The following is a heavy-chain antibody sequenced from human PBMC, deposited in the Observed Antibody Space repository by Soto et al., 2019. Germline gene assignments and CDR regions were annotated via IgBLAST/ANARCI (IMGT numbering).Heavy chain of an antibody. CDR2: IGGTDGDSDGVP. CDR3: VKRGRNWGAFDF. D-gene: IGHD7-27*01. Sequence: VQLLESGGDLVQPGGSLRLSCVASGFILNNYAMSWVRQAPGKGLEWVSTIGGTDGDSDGVPWYEDSVKGRLTISRDSSANTLFLHMYNLRAEDSALYYCVKRGRNWGAFDFWGQGTTVVVSS. J-gene: IGHJ3*01. V-gene: IGHV3-23*01. CDR1: GFILNNYA.